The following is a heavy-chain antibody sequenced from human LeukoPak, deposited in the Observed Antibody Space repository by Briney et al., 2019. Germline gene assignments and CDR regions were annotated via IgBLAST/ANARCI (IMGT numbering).Heavy chain of an antibody. CDR3: ARIPRYNPRLDY. Sequence: SDTLSLTCAVSGYSISSGYYWGWIRQPPGKGLEWIGSIYHSGSTYYNPSLKSRVTISVDTSKNQFSLKLSSVTAADTAVYYCARIPRYNPRLDYWGQGTLVTVSS. CDR1: GYSISSGYY. V-gene: IGHV4-38-2*01. J-gene: IGHJ4*02. D-gene: IGHD1-14*01. CDR2: IYHSGST.